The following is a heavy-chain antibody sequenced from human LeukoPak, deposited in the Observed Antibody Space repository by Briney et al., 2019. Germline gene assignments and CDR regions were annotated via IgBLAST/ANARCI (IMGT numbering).Heavy chain of an antibody. CDR1: GYTFTSYG. V-gene: IGHV1-18*01. CDR3: ARVRNSGFRYVDS. D-gene: IGHD5-12*01. CDR2: ISAYNGNT. Sequence: GTSVKVSCKASGYTFTSYGISWVRQAPGQGLEWMGWISAYNGNTNYAQKLQGRVTMTTDTSTSTAYMDLRSLRSDDTAVYYCARVRNSGFRYVDSWGQGTLVTVSS. J-gene: IGHJ4*02.